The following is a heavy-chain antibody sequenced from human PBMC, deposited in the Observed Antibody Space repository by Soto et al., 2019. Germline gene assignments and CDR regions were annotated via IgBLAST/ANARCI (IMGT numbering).Heavy chain of an antibody. Sequence: PGGSLRLSCAASGFTFSGYWMHWVRQAPGKGLVWVSRINSDGSSTSYADSVKGRFTISRDNAKNTLYLQMNSLRDDDTAIYYCARRYTTGWYNWYFDLWGRGTLVTSPQ. CDR1: GFTFSGYW. D-gene: IGHD6-19*01. CDR2: INSDGSST. J-gene: IGHJ2*01. V-gene: IGHV3-74*01. CDR3: ARRYTTGWYNWYFDL.